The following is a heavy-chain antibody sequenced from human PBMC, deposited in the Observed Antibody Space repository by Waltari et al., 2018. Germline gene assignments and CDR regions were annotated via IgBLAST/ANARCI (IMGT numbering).Heavy chain of an antibody. CDR2: IRSKAYGGTT. J-gene: IGHJ2*01. Sequence: EVQLVESGGGLVQPGRSLRLSCTASGFTFGDYAMSWVRPAPGKGREWVGFIRSKAYGGTTEYAASVKGRFTISRDDSKSIAYLQMNSLKTEDTAVYYCTRVDDYDSSGYYPWYFDLWGRGTLVTVSS. CDR1: GFTFGDYA. CDR3: TRVDDYDSSGYYPWYFDL. V-gene: IGHV3-49*04. D-gene: IGHD3-22*01.